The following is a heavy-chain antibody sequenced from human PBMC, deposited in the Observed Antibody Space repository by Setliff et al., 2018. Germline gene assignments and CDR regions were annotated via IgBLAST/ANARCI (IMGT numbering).Heavy chain of an antibody. V-gene: IGHV1-18*01. CDR1: GYTFNNYG. CDR2: VTIYNGNT. D-gene: IGHD3-10*01. Sequence: ASVKVSCKASGYTFNNYGVAWVRQAPGQGLDWMGWVTIYNGNTKYAQNLQGRLTLSTDRSTNTVYMELGSLTTYDTAIYYCARVESMVRGKNILRHFDYWGQGTQVTVSS. J-gene: IGHJ4*02. CDR3: ARVESMVRGKNILRHFDY.